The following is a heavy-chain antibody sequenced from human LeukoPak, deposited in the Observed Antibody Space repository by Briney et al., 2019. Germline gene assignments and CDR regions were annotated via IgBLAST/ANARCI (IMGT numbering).Heavy chain of an antibody. CDR2: IYHSGST. D-gene: IGHD4-23*01. J-gene: IGHJ4*02. CDR1: GGSISSSNW. Sequence: SETLSLTCAVSGGSISSSNWWSWVRQPPGKGLEWIGEIYHSGSTNYNPSLKSRVTISVDKSKNQFSLQLNSVTPEDTAVYYCARELTEGVTQIDYWGQGTLVTVSS. CDR3: ARELTEGVTQIDY. V-gene: IGHV4-4*02.